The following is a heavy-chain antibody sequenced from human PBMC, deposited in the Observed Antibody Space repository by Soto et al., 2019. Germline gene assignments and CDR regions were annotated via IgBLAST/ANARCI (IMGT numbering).Heavy chain of an antibody. CDR3: ARGIWTMTRGAYYFDN. J-gene: IGHJ4*02. Sequence: EASVKVSCKASGYTFTSYAMHWVRQAPGQRLEWMGWVNAGNGHTKYSQNFQGRVTITRDTSACTVFMELSSLISEDAAVYYCARGIWTMTRGAYYFDNWGQGTLVTVSS. CDR1: GYTFTSYA. CDR2: VNAGNGHT. V-gene: IGHV1-3*01. D-gene: IGHD3-10*01.